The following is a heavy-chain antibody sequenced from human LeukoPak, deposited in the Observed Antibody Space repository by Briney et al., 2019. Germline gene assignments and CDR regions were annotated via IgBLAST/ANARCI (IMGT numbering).Heavy chain of an antibody. D-gene: IGHD2-15*01. Sequence: SGPTLVKPTQTLTLTCTFSGFSLSTSGVGVGWIRQPPGKALEWLALIYWDDDKRYSPSLKSRLTITKDTSKNQVVLTMTNMDPVDTATYYCAHRLGYCSGGSCYTRWFDPWGQGTLVTVSS. CDR2: IYWDDDK. J-gene: IGHJ5*02. V-gene: IGHV2-5*02. CDR1: GFSLSTSGVG. CDR3: AHRLGYCSGGSCYTRWFDP.